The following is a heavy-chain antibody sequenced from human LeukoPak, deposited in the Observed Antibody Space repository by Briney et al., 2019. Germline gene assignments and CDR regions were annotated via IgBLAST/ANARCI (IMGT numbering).Heavy chain of an antibody. J-gene: IGHJ4*02. D-gene: IGHD2-2*01. V-gene: IGHV3-23*01. CDR2: ISGSGTST. CDR1: GFTFNNYA. CDR3: AKDTVVVIGASQPFDY. Sequence: GGSLRLSCAASGFTFNNYAMNWVRQAPGKGLEWVSGISGSGTSTYYADSVKGRFTISRDNSKNTLYLQMNSLRTEDTAVYYCAKDTVVVIGASQPFDYWGQGTLVTVSS.